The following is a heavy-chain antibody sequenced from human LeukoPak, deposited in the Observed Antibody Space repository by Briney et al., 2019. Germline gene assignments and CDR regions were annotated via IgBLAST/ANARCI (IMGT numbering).Heavy chain of an antibody. CDR3: ARSVEMATIQTFDY. Sequence: PSETLSLTCTVSGGSISSGGYYWSWSRQHPGKGLEWIVYIYYSGSTYYNPSLKSRVTISVDTAKNQFSLKLSTVTAADTAVYYCARSVEMATIQTFDYWGQGTLVTVSS. CDR2: IYYSGST. CDR1: GGSISSGGYY. V-gene: IGHV4-31*03. J-gene: IGHJ4*02. D-gene: IGHD5-24*01.